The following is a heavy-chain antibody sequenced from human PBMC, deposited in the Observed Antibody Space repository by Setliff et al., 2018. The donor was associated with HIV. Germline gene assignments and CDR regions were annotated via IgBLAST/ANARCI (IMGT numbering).Heavy chain of an antibody. J-gene: IGHJ5*02. CDR3: ARFTVVVFGAGEPSWFDP. Sequence: SETLSLTCAVYGGSFSGYYWSWIRQPPGKGLEWIGEINHDRTTNYNPSLKSRVTISVDTSKNQFSLTLNSVTAADTAVYYCARFTVVVFGAGEPSWFDPWGQGILVTVSS. V-gene: IGHV4-34*01. D-gene: IGHD2-15*01. CDR2: INHDRTT. CDR1: GGSFSGYY.